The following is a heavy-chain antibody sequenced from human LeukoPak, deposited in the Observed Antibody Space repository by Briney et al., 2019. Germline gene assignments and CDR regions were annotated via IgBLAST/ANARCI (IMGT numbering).Heavy chain of an antibody. CDR3: ARGRPLFEDY. V-gene: IGHV3-21*01. D-gene: IGHD3-10*02. CDR1: GFTFGSYS. Sequence: GGPMRLSCAASGFTFGSYSMNWVRQAPGKRLEWVSSISSSSRYISYADSVKGRFTISRDNATISMYLQMNNLRVEDTAVYYCARGRPLFEDYWGQGTLVTVSS. CDR2: ISSSSRYI. J-gene: IGHJ4*02.